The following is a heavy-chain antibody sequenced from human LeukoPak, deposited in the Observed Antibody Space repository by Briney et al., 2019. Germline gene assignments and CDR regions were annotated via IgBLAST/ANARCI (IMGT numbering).Heavy chain of an antibody. Sequence: SETLSLTSTVSGGSISSIFWSRMPQPPGKGLEWIGYIYNSGSTSYNPSLKSRATISGDTSKNQFSLKLKSVTAAATAVYYCARAKPNWNPPDYWGQGGLVTVSS. V-gene: IGHV4-59*08. CDR3: ARAKPNWNPPDY. CDR1: GGSISSIF. J-gene: IGHJ4*02. CDR2: IYNSGST. D-gene: IGHD1-1*01.